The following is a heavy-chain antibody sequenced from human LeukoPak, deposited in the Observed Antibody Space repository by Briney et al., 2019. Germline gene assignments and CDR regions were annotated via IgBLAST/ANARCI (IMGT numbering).Heavy chain of an antibody. D-gene: IGHD3-3*01. V-gene: IGHV3-23*01. Sequence: GGSLRLSCAASGFMFNSYAMNWVRQTPGKGLEWVSGISASGDSTYYADSVKGRFTISRDNSKNTLSLQMNSLRVEETAIYYCAKAHTYYDFWSGYPNYYYYGMDVWGQGTTVTVSS. J-gene: IGHJ6*02. CDR1: GFMFNSYA. CDR3: AKAHTYYDFWSGYPNYYYYGMDV. CDR2: ISASGDST.